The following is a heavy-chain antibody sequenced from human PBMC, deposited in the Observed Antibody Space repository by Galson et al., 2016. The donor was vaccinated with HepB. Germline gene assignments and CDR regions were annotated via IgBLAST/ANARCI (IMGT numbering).Heavy chain of an antibody. V-gene: IGHV3-23*01. Sequence: SLRLSCAASGFTFNSYAMSWVRQAPGKGLEWVSIVSGRGGSTYYADSVKGRFTISRDNSKNTLYLRMNSLRAEDTAVYYCAKDRRGRFLEWLSFFDYWGQGTLVTVSS. CDR3: AKDRRGRFLEWLSFFDY. CDR1: GFTFNSYA. CDR2: VSGRGGST. D-gene: IGHD3-3*01. J-gene: IGHJ4*02.